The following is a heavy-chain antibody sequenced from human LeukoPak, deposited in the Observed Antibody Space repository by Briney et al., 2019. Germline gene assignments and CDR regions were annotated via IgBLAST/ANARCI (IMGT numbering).Heavy chain of an antibody. V-gene: IGHV4-59*01. CDR3: ARGGGSSWYTAAFDI. Sequence: SETLSLTCTVSGGSISSYYWSWIRQPPGKGLEWIGYIYYSGSTNYNPSLKSRVTISVDTSKNQFSLKLSSVTAADTAVYYCARGGGSSWYTAAFDIWGQETMVTVSS. CDR2: IYYSGST. CDR1: GGSISSYY. D-gene: IGHD6-13*01. J-gene: IGHJ3*02.